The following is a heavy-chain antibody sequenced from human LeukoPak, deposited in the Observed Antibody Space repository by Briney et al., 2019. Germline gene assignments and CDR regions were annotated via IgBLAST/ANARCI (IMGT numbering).Heavy chain of an antibody. Sequence: SETLSLTCAVYGGSFSGYYWSWIRQPPGKGLEWIGEINHSGSTNYNPSLKSRVTISVDTSKNQFSLKLSSVTAADTAVYYCARLNRGYSYSYYFDYWGQGTLVTVSS. CDR3: ARLNRGYSYSYYFDY. V-gene: IGHV4-34*01. J-gene: IGHJ4*02. D-gene: IGHD5-18*01. CDR1: GGSFSGYY. CDR2: INHSGST.